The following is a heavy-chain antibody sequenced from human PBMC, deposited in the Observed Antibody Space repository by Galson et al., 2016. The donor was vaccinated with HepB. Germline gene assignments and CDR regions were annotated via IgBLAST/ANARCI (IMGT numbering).Heavy chain of an antibody. J-gene: IGHJ6*02. CDR3: AKGLPYYAYALDV. CDR1: GFSFSDYG. D-gene: IGHD2/OR15-2a*01. CDR2: ISGGDYST. V-gene: IGHV3-23*01. Sequence: SLRLSCAASGFSFSDYGMSWVRQAPGKGLEGVSTISGGDYSTYYADSVKGRFTISRDNSKNTLDLQMNSLRAEDTAIYYCAKGLPYYAYALDVWGQGTTVTVSS.